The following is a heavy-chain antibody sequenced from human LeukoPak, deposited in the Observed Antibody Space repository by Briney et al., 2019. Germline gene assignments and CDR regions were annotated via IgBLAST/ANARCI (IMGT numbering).Heavy chain of an antibody. CDR3: ARYYYDSSGLNWFDP. D-gene: IGHD3-22*01. CDR1: GGSISSSSYY. Sequence: SETLSLTCTVSGGSISSSSYYWGWIRQPPGKGLEWIGEINHSGSTNYNPSLKSRVTISVDTSKNQFSLKLSSVTAADTAVYYCARYYYDSSGLNWFDPWGQGTLVTVSS. CDR2: INHSGST. V-gene: IGHV4-39*07. J-gene: IGHJ5*02.